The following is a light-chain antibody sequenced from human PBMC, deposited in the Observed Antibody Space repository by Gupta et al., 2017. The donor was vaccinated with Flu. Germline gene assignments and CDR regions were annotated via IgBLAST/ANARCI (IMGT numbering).Light chain of an antibody. CDR3: QTWGTAIRV. V-gene: IGLV4-69*01. J-gene: IGLJ3*02. Sequence: QLVLTQSPSASVSLGAPVILTCTLRSGHSSNAIAWPQQQPEKGPRYLIKLNSDGSHYKGDGIPDRFSGSSSGAERYLTISSLQSEDEADYYCQTWGTAIRVFGGGTKLTVL. CDR1: SGHSSNA. CDR2: LNSDGSH.